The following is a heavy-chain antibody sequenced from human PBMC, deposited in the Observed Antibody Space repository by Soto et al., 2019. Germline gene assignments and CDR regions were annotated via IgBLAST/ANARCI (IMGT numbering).Heavy chain of an antibody. Sequence: SETLSLTCAVYGGSFSDYYWSWIRQPPGKGLEWIGEINHSGSTNYNPSLKSRVTLSLDESKNEFSLNVDSVTAADTAVYYCARSVILTGGSYKGLIRLHYFDTWGPGTLVTVSS. V-gene: IGHV4-34*01. CDR1: GGSFSDYY. CDR3: ARSVILTGGSYKGLIRLHYFDT. CDR2: INHSGST. J-gene: IGHJ4*02. D-gene: IGHD3-9*01.